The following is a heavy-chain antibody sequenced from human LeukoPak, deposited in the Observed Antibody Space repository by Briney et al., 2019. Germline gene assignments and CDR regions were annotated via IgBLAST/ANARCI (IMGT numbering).Heavy chain of an antibody. CDR1: GFTFSTYW. J-gene: IGHJ4*02. Sequence: PGGSLRLSCAASGFTFSTYWMIWVRQAPGKGLEWVGFIRSKVYGGATEYAASVKGRFTISRDDSKSIAYLQMNSLKTEDTAVYYCARDQLRFNDYNDAYFDYWGQGTLVTASS. D-gene: IGHD5-24*01. CDR3: ARDQLRFNDYNDAYFDY. V-gene: IGHV3-49*04. CDR2: IRSKVYGGAT.